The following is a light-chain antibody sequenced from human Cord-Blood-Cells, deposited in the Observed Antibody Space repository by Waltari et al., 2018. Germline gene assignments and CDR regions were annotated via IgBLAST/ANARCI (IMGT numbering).Light chain of an antibody. J-gene: IGKJ2*01. CDR3: QQYNNWPPKYT. CDR2: GSS. Sequence: EIVMTQSPATLSVSPGERATLSCRASQSVSSNLAWYQQKPGQAPRILIYGSSTRATGIPARFSGSGSGTEFTLTISSLQSEDFAVYYCQQYNNWPPKYTFGKGTKLEI. CDR1: QSVSSN. V-gene: IGKV3-15*01.